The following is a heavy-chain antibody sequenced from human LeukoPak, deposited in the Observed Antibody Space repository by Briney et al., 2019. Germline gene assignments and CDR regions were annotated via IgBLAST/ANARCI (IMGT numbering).Heavy chain of an antibody. CDR2: IYTSGST. D-gene: IGHD7-27*01. Sequence: SETLSLTCTVSGGSISSVVYNGGWIRHPAGKGLGWIGRIYTSGSTNYNPSLKSRVTISVDTSKNQFSLKLSSVTAADTAVYYCARAGAPHGIFDYWGQGTLVTVSS. CDR1: GGSISSVVYN. J-gene: IGHJ4*02. CDR3: ARAGAPHGIFDY. V-gene: IGHV4-61*02.